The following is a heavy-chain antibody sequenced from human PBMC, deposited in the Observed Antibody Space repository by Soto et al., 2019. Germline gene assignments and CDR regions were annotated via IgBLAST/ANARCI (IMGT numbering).Heavy chain of an antibody. CDR3: ARYMRFGELSPRRYYGMDA. CDR2: INPSGGST. Sequence: ASVKVSCKASGYTFTSYYMHWVRQAPGQGLEWMGIINPSGGSTSYAQKFQGRVTMTRDTSTSTVYMELSSLRSGDTAVYYCARYMRFGELSPRRYYGMDAWGQGNTVTVSS. J-gene: IGHJ6*02. V-gene: IGHV1-46*01. CDR1: GYTFTSYY. D-gene: IGHD3-10*01.